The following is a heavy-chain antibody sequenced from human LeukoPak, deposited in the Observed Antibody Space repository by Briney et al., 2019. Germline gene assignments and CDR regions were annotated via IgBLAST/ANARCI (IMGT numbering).Heavy chain of an antibody. V-gene: IGHV4-34*01. CDR3: ARGQQWLVGHDC. CDR1: GGSFSGYY. Sequence: SETLSLTCAVYGGSFSGYYWSWIRQPPGKGLEWIGEINHSGSTNYSPSLKSRVTISVDTSKNQFSLKLSSVTAADTAVYYCARGQQWLVGHDCWGQGTLVTVSS. J-gene: IGHJ4*02. CDR2: INHSGST. D-gene: IGHD6-19*01.